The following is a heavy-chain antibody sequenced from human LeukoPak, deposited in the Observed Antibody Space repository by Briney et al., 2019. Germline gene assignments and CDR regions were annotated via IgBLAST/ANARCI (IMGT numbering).Heavy chain of an antibody. CDR3: ARYTVTTPLYYMDV. D-gene: IGHD4-11*01. CDR2: IYSGGST. J-gene: IGHJ6*03. V-gene: IGHV3-53*01. CDR1: GFTVSSNY. Sequence: GGSLRLSWAASGFTVSSNYMSWVRQAPGKGLEWVSVIYSGGSTYYADSVKGRFTISRDNSKNTLYLQMNSLRAEDTAVYYCARYTVTTPLYYMDVWGKGTTVTVSS.